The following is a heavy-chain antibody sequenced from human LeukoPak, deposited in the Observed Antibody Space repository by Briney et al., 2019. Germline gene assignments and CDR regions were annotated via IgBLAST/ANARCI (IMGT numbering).Heavy chain of an antibody. CDR1: GFPFSNYV. CDR3: AKGRYPGSGSYLNSHDD. CDR2: ISGNGDRT. D-gene: IGHD3-10*01. Sequence: GALSLSCTASGFPFSNYVMSWVRQAPGKGLEWVSLISGNGDRTYYADSVKGRFTVSRDNSRNTLFLQMSNLGVEDTAVYSCAKGRYPGSGSYLNSHDDRGQGTLVTVSS. V-gene: IGHV3-23*01. J-gene: IGHJ4*02.